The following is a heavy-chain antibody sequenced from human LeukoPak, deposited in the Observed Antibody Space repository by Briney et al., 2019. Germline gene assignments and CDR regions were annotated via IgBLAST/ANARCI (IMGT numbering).Heavy chain of an antibody. J-gene: IGHJ4*02. CDR2: IYYSGTT. D-gene: IGHD4-23*01. CDR3: ASGPGGSALFN. V-gene: IGHV4-39*07. CDR1: GGSISSSSYY. Sequence: SETLSLTCTVSGGSISSSSYYWAWIRQPPGKGLEWVGSIYYSGTTYYNPSLKSRVTISVDTSKNQFSLKLTSVTAADTAVYSCASGPGGSALFNWGQGTLVTVSS.